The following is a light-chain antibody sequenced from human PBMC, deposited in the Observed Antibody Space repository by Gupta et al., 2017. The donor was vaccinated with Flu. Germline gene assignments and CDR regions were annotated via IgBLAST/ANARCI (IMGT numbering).Light chain of an antibody. CDR1: QGISSY. V-gene: IGKV1-8*01. CDR3: QQYYSYPPWT. Sequence: SSIPASTGGRVTITCRASQGISSYLAWYQQKPRKAPTLLIYAAATLQSGVPSRFSGSGSGTDFTLTISCRQSEDVATYYCQQYYSYPPWTFGQGTKVEIK. CDR2: AAA. J-gene: IGKJ1*01.